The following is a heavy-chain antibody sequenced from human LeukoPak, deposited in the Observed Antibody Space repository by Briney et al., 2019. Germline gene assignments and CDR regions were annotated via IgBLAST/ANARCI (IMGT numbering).Heavy chain of an antibody. J-gene: IGHJ4*02. CDR3: ARASPPVIQLWGRYYFDY. D-gene: IGHD5-18*01. Sequence: GASVKVSCKASGYTFTGYYMHWVRQAPGQGLEWMGWINPNSGGTNYAQKLQGRVTMTTDTSTSTAYMELRSLRSDDTAVYYCARASPPVIQLWGRYYFDYWGQGTLVTVSS. CDR2: INPNSGGT. CDR1: GYTFTGYY. V-gene: IGHV1-2*02.